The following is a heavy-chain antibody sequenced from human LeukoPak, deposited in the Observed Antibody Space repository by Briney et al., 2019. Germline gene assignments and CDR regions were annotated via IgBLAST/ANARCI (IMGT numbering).Heavy chain of an antibody. V-gene: IGHV1-18*01. CDR1: GYTFTSYG. Sequence: ASVKVSCKASGYTFTSYGISWVRQAPGQGLEWMGWISAYNGNTNYAQKLQGRVTMATDTSASTAYMELRSLRSDDTAVYYCARASFEYSGSYLDYWGQGTLVTVSS. D-gene: IGHD1-26*01. CDR2: ISAYNGNT. J-gene: IGHJ4*02. CDR3: ARASFEYSGSYLDY.